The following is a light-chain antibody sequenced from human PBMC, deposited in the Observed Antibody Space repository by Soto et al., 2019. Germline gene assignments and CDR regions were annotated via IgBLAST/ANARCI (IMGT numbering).Light chain of an antibody. V-gene: IGKV3-20*01. J-gene: IGKJ4*01. CDR3: QQYDSSPLT. Sequence: IVLTQSPGTLSLSPGERATLSCRASQTISSVYLAWYHQQPGQAPRVLSYGASRRATGIPDRFSGSGSGTEFTLTISRLEPEDFEVYYCQQYDSSPLTFGGGTKVDIK. CDR1: QTISSVY. CDR2: GAS.